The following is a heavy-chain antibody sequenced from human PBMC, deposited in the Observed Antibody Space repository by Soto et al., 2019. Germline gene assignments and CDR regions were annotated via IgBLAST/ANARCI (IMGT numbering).Heavy chain of an antibody. CDR3: ARAYCGGDCYSTVLNYYCYGMDV. V-gene: IGHV1-69*01. CDR1: GGTFSSYA. J-gene: IGHJ6*02. Sequence: QVQLVQSGAEVKKPGSSVKVSCKASGGTFSSYAISWVRQAPGQGLEWMGGIIPIFGTANYAQKFQGRVTITADEATSTAYMELSSLRSEDTAVYYCARAYCGGDCYSTVLNYYCYGMDVWGQGTTVTVSS. D-gene: IGHD2-21*02. CDR2: IIPIFGTA.